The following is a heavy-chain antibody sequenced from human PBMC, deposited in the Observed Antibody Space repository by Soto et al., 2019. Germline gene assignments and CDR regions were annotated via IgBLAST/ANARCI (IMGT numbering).Heavy chain of an antibody. CDR2: MSHSETT. V-gene: IGHV4-31*03. CDR3: ARGYSRPDWFDS. D-gene: IGHD5-12*01. J-gene: IGHJ5*01. Sequence: QVQLQESGPGLMKPSQTLSLTCTVAGCYISSAGSFWSWLRQLPVKGLEWIGYMSHSETTHYNSSLKSRVSSSIDTSKIDFSVILGSVTAADTAVYYCARGYSRPDWFDSWGPGTLVIVSS. CDR1: GCYISSAGSF.